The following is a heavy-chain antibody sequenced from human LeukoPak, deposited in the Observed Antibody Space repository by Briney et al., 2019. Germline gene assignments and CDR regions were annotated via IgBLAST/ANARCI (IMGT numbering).Heavy chain of an antibody. CDR2: MYSRGDT. D-gene: IGHD6-13*01. J-gene: IGHJ5*02. CDR1: GLTFTIYE. Sequence: PGGSLRLSCVASGLTFTIYEMNWVRQAPGKGLEWVSVMYSRGDTYYADSVKGRFTFSRDISKNMLYLQMNGLRPEDTAMYYCARDAPQVPAAGVLASWGQGTLVTVSS. CDR3: ARDAPQVPAAGVLAS. V-gene: IGHV3-53*01.